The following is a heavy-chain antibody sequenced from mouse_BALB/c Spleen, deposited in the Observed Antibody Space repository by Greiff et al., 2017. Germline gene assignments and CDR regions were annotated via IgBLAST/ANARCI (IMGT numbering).Heavy chain of an antibody. Sequence: QVQLKESGAELMKPGASVKISCKATGYTFSSYWIEWVKQRPGHGLEWIGEILPRSGSTNYNEKFKGKATFTADTSSNTAYMQLSSLTSEDSAVYYCARSIYYDYDYYAMDYWGQGTSVTVSS. CDR1: GYTFSSYW. J-gene: IGHJ4*01. D-gene: IGHD2-4*01. V-gene: IGHV1-9*01. CDR2: ILPRSGST. CDR3: ARSIYYDYDYYAMDY.